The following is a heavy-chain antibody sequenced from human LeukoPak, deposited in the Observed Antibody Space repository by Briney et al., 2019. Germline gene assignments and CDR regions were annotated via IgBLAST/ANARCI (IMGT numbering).Heavy chain of an antibody. D-gene: IGHD1-26*01. Sequence: ASVKVSCKASGYTFTSYGISWVRQAPGQGLEWMGWISAYNGNTNYAQKLQGRVTITRNTSISTAYMELSSLRSEDTAIYYCARDNSVGDNAWWFDPWGQGTLVTVSS. CDR1: GYTFTSYG. V-gene: IGHV1-18*01. CDR2: ISAYNGNT. J-gene: IGHJ5*02. CDR3: ARDNSVGDNAWWFDP.